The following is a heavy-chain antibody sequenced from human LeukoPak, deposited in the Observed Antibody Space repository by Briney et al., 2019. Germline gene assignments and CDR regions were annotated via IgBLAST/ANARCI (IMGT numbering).Heavy chain of an antibody. V-gene: IGHV1-2*02. Sequence: ASVKVSCKASGYTFTGYYMHWVRQAPGQGLEWMGWINPNSGGTNYAQKFQGRVTMTRDTSISTAYMELSSLRSEDTAVYYCATGWTIEDAFDIWGQGTMVTVSS. D-gene: IGHD3/OR15-3a*01. J-gene: IGHJ3*02. CDR1: GYTFTGYY. CDR3: ATGWTIEDAFDI. CDR2: INPNSGGT.